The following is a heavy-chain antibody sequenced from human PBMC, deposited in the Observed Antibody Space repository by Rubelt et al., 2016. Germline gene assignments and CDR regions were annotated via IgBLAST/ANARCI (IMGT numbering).Heavy chain of an antibody. Sequence: QVQLVQSGAEVKKPGSSVKVSCKASGGTFSSYAISWVRQAPGQGLEWMGGIIPGFGTANYAQKFPGRITMTADTSTSTAYMELRSLRSEDAAVYYCARTKAVEMATIPLAYWGQGTLVTVSS. CDR3: ARTKAVEMATIPLAY. CDR1: GGTFSSYA. D-gene: IGHD5-24*01. J-gene: IGHJ4*02. CDR2: IIPGFGTA. V-gene: IGHV1-69*06.